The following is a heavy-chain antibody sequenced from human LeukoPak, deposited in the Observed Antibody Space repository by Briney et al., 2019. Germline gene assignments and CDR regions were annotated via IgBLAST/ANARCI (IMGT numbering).Heavy chain of an antibody. CDR2: ISGSGDST. D-gene: IGHD3-10*01. V-gene: IGHV3-23*01. Sequence: GGSLRLSCAASGFTLSNAWMNWVRQAPGKGLEWVSGISGSGDSTYYVDSVKGRFTISRDNSKNTLYMQMNSLRADDTAVYYCAKDRRAGSYDYWGQGTLVTVSS. CDR1: GFTLSNAW. CDR3: AKDRRAGSYDY. J-gene: IGHJ4*02.